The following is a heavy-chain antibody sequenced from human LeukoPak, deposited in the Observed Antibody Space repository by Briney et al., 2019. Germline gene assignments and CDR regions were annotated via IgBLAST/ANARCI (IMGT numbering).Heavy chain of an antibody. V-gene: IGHV1-46*01. Sequence: ASVKVSCKASGYTFTSYYMHWVRQAPGQGLEWMGIINPSGGSTSYAQKFQGRVTMTRDMSTSTVYMELSSLRSEDTAVYYCARDQFYSSSRWNAFDIWGQGTMVTVSS. J-gene: IGHJ3*02. CDR3: ARDQFYSSSRWNAFDI. D-gene: IGHD6-13*01. CDR2: INPSGGST. CDR1: GYTFTSYY.